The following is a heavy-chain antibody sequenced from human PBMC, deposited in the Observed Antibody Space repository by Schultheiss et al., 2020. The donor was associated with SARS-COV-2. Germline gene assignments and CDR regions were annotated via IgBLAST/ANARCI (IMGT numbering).Heavy chain of an antibody. D-gene: IGHD5-12*01. J-gene: IGHJ4*02. Sequence: GGSLRLSCSASGFTFSSYAMHWVRQAPGKGLEYVSSIPGNGGDANYADSVKGRFTISRDNAKNSLYLQMNSLRAEDTAVYYCARATLKIPGYVYWGQGTLVTVSS. CDR1: GFTFSSYA. V-gene: IGHV3-64*04. CDR3: ARATLKIPGYVY. CDR2: IPGNGGDA.